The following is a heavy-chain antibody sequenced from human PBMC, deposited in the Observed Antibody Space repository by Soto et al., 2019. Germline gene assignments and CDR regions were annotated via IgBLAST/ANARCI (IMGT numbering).Heavy chain of an antibody. CDR1: GYTFTSYD. D-gene: IGHD3-9*01. V-gene: IGHV1-8*01. J-gene: IGHJ5*02. Sequence: ASVKVSCMASGYTFTSYDINWVRQATGQGLEWMGWMNPNSGNTGYAQKFQGRVTMTRNTSISTAYMELSSLRSEDTAVYYCASLKAIEYYDILTGSTHWFDPWGQGTLVTVSS. CDR3: ASLKAIEYYDILTGSTHWFDP. CDR2: MNPNSGNT.